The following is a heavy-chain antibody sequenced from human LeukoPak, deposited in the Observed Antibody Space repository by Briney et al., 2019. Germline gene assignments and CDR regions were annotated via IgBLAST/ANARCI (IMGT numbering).Heavy chain of an antibody. J-gene: IGHJ4*02. Sequence: SETLSLTCAVYGESFTDYYWNWIRQSPGKGLEWIGDINHSGSTNYNPSLKSRVTISKDTSKKQLSLKLSSVTAADTAVYFCARGTLVRGISYWGQGALVTVSS. CDR2: INHSGST. D-gene: IGHD3-10*02. CDR3: ARGTLVRGISY. CDR1: GESFTDYY. V-gene: IGHV4-34*01.